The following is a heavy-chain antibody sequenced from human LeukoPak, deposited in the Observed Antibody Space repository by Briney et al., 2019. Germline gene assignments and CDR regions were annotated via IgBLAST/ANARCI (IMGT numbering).Heavy chain of an antibody. CDR3: ARETYCGGDCCPDV. D-gene: IGHD2-21*02. J-gene: IGHJ6*04. CDR1: GGSISSHY. Sequence: SETLSLTCTVSGGSISSHYWSWIRQPPGKGLEWVGYIYYSGSTNYNPSLKSRVTISVDTSKNQFSLKLSSVTAADTAVYYCARETYCGGDCCPDVWGKGTTVTVSS. CDR2: IYYSGST. V-gene: IGHV4-59*11.